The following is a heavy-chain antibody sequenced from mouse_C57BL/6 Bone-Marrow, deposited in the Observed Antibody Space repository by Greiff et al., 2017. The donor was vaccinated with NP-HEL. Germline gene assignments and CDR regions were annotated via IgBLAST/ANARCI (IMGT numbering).Heavy chain of an antibody. Sequence: EVQLKQSGPELVKPGASVKISCKASGYTFTDYYMNWVKQSHGKSLEWIGDINPNNGGTSYNQKFKGKATLTVDKSSSTAYMELRSLTSEDSAVYYCARDDYDFDYWGQGTLVTVSA. D-gene: IGHD2-4*01. J-gene: IGHJ3*01. CDR1: GYTFTDYY. CDR3: ARDDYDFDY. CDR2: INPNNGGT. V-gene: IGHV1-26*01.